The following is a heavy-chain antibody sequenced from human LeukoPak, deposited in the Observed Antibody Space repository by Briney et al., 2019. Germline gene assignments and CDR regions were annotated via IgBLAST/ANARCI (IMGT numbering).Heavy chain of an antibody. J-gene: IGHJ4*02. CDR1: GGSFSGYY. Sequence: SETLSLTCAVYGGSFSGYYWSWIRPPPGKGLEWIGEINHSGSTNYNPSLKSRVTISVDTSKNQFSLKLSSVTAADTAVYYCARRYCSGGSCYSPFDYWGQGTLVTVSS. V-gene: IGHV4-34*01. D-gene: IGHD2-15*01. CDR2: INHSGST. CDR3: ARRYCSGGSCYSPFDY.